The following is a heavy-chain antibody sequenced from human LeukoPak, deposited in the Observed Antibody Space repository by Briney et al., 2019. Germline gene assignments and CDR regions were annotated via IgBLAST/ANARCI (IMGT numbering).Heavy chain of an antibody. CDR3: ARATVTNYYMDV. D-gene: IGHD4-17*01. Sequence: ASVKVSCKASGYTFTGYYMHWVRQAPGQGLEWMGWINPNSGGTNYAQKFQGRVTMTRDTSISTAYMELSRLRSDDTAVYYCARATVTNYYMDVWGKGTTVTTSS. J-gene: IGHJ6*03. V-gene: IGHV1-2*02. CDR1: GYTFTGYY. CDR2: INPNSGGT.